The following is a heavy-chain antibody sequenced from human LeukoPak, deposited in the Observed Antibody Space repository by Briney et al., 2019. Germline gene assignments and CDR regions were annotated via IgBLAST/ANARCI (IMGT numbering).Heavy chain of an antibody. V-gene: IGHV3-30*18. J-gene: IGHJ3*02. CDR2: ISYDGSNK. Sequence: GGSLRLSCAASGFTFSSYGMHWVRQAPGKGLEWVAVISYDGSNKYYADSVKGRFTISRDNSKNTLYLQMNSLRAEDTAVYYCAKEGSVYSGYEGYDAFDIWGQGTMVTVSS. CDR3: AKEGSVYSGYEGYDAFDI. CDR1: GFTFSSYG. D-gene: IGHD5-12*01.